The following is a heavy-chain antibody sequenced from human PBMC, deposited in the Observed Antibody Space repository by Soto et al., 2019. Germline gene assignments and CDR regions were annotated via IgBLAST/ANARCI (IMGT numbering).Heavy chain of an antibody. J-gene: IGHJ3*02. V-gene: IGHV1-3*01. CDR2: INAGNGNT. CDR3: ARYATGTDPYEGRDAFDI. D-gene: IGHD1-7*01. CDR1: GYTFTSYA. Sequence: EASVKVSWKASGYTFTSYAMHWGRQAPGQRLEWMGWINAGNGNTKYSQKFQGRVTITRDTSASTAYMELSSLRSEDTAVYYCARYATGTDPYEGRDAFDIWGQGTMVTVSS.